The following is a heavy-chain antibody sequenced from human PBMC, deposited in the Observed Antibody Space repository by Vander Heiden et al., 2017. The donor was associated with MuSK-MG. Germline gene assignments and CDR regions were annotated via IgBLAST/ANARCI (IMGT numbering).Heavy chain of an antibody. Sequence: EVQLVESVGGLVQPGGSLKLSCAASGFTFSGSAMHWVRQASGKGLEWVGRIRSKANRDATADAASVKGRLTISRDDSKKTAYMKMKSLKTEDTAVDYGTRNELGTYWVQGTMVTVCS. D-gene: IGHD1-1*01. CDR2: IRSKANRDAT. V-gene: IGHV3-73*02. CDR3: TRNELGTY. J-gene: IGHJ4*02. CDR1: GFTFSGSA.